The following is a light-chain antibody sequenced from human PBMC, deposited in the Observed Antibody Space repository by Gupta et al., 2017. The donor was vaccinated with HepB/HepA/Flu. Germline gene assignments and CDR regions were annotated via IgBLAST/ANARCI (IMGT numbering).Light chain of an antibody. CDR1: RSNIGAGYD. Sequence: QSVLTQPPSVSGAPGQRFTISCTGSRSNIGAGYDVHWYQQLPATAPKLLIYDNSKGAAGVPDRFSGSKSGTAASLTITGLQEEEEADYYCQSYDSSRAWVFGGGTKLTVL. CDR2: DNS. J-gene: IGLJ3*02. V-gene: IGLV1-40*01. CDR3: QSYDSSRAWV.